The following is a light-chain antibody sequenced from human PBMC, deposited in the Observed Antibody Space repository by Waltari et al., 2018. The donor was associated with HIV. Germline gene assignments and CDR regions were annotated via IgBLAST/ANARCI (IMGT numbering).Light chain of an antibody. V-gene: IGKV3-15*01. CDR1: QRGSSN. CDR2: GAS. CDR3: QQYNNWPPWT. Sequence: EIVMTQSPATLSVSPGERATLSCRASQRGSSNLAWYQQKPGQAPRLLIYGASTRATGIPARFSGSGSGTEVTLTISSLQSEDFAVYYCQQYNNWPPWTFGQGTKVEIK. J-gene: IGKJ1*01.